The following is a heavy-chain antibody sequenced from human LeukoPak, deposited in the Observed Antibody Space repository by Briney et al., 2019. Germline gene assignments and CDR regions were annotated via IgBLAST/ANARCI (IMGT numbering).Heavy chain of an antibody. V-gene: IGHV3-30*02. CDR3: AKDAWRVGELSYFDY. D-gene: IGHD3-10*01. CDR2: IRYDGSNK. CDR1: GFTFSSYG. Sequence: PGGSLRLSCAASGFTFSSYGMHWVRQAPGKGLEWVAFIRYDGSNKYYADSVKGRFTISRDNSKNTLYLQMNSLRAEDTAVYYCAKDAWRVGELSYFDYWGQGSLVTVSS. J-gene: IGHJ4*02.